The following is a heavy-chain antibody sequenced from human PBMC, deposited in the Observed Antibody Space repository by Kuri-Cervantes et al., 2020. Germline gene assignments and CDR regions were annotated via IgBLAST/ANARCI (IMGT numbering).Heavy chain of an antibody. CDR3: ARDPVTMIVGSLFDY. D-gene: IGHD3-22*01. Sequence: GGSLRLSCAASGFTFSSYAMHWVRQAPGKGLEYVSAISSNGGSTYYANSVKGRFTISRDNSKNTLYLQMNSLRAEDTAVYYCARDPVTMIVGSLFDYWGQGTLVTVSS. CDR2: ISSNGGST. CDR1: GFTFSSYA. J-gene: IGHJ4*02. V-gene: IGHV3-64*01.